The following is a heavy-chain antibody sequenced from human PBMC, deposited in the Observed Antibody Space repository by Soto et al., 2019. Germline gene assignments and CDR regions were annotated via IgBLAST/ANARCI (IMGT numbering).Heavy chain of an antibody. V-gene: IGHV5-51*01. Sequence: GESLKISCQGSKDSFTNSWIGWVRQLPGKGLEYMGIIYPRDPDTRYSPSFQGQVTISVDKSINTVYLQWSSLRSSDTAIYYCARRPSFLLMANWYFDFWGRGTLVTVSS. CDR2: IYPRDPDT. J-gene: IGHJ2*01. CDR1: KDSFTNSW. D-gene: IGHD2-8*01. CDR3: ARRPSFLLMANWYFDF.